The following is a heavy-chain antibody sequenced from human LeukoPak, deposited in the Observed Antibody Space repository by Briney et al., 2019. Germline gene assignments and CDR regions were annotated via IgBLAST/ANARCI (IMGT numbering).Heavy chain of an antibody. V-gene: IGHV3-23*01. CDR3: AKDRMRIAVAGTDY. CDR2: ISGSGGST. Sequence: GGSLRLSCAASGFTFSSYAMSWARQAPGKGLEWVSSISGSGGSTYYADSVKGRFTISRDNSKNTLYLQMNSLRAEDTAGYYCAKDRMRIAVAGTDYWGQGTLVTVSS. J-gene: IGHJ4*02. D-gene: IGHD6-19*01. CDR1: GFTFSSYA.